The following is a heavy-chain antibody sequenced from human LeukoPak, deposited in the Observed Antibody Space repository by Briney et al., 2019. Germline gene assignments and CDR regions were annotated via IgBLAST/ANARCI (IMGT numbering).Heavy chain of an antibody. CDR1: GFTFSSFW. V-gene: IGHV3-7*01. CDR2: IKHDGSEK. D-gene: IGHD3-3*01. CDR3: ARVDYDFWSGLDAFDI. Sequence: GGSLRLSCAASGFTFSSFWMSWVRQAPGKGLEGVANIKHDGSEKYYVDSVEGRFTISRDNAKNSLYLQMNSLRAEDTAVYYCARVDYDFWSGLDAFDIWGQGTMVTVSS. J-gene: IGHJ3*02.